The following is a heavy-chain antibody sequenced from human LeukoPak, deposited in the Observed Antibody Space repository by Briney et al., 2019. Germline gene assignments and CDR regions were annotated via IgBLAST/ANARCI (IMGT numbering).Heavy chain of an antibody. CDR3: ARVGVRPL. CDR1: GFTFSSYW. Sequence: GGSLRLSCAASGFTFSSYWMHWVRQAPGKGLVWVSRINSDGSSTSYAASVKDRFTIPRDTAKNTLYLQMNSLRADDTAVYYCARVGVRPLWGQKTLVTVSS. CDR2: INSDGSST. V-gene: IGHV3-74*01. D-gene: IGHD2-2*01. J-gene: IGHJ4*02.